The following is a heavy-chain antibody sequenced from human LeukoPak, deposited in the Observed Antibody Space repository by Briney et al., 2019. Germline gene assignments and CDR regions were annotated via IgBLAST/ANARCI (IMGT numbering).Heavy chain of an antibody. Sequence: GGSLRLSCAASGFTFSSYSMNWVRQAPGKGLEWVSSISSSSNYIYYADSVKGRFTSSRDNAKNSLYLQMNSLRAEDTAVYYCARVFATLWFGDRSPPYYFDYWGQGTLVTVSS. D-gene: IGHD3-10*01. CDR3: ARVFATLWFGDRSPPYYFDY. V-gene: IGHV3-21*01. J-gene: IGHJ4*02. CDR1: GFTFSSYS. CDR2: ISSSSNYI.